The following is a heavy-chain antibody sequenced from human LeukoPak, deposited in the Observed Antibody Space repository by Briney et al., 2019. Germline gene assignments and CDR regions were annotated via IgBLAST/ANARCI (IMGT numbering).Heavy chain of an antibody. J-gene: IGHJ6*03. CDR3: ARNRLDYYYYYMDV. CDR2: IIPIFGTA. V-gene: IGHV1-69*05. CDR1: GGTFSSYA. Sequence: ASVTVSCKASGGTFSSYAISWVRQAPGQGLEWMGGIIPIFGTANYAQKFQGRVTITTDESTSTAYMELSSLRSEDTAVYYCARNRLDYYYYYMDVWGKGTTVTVSS. D-gene: IGHD1-14*01.